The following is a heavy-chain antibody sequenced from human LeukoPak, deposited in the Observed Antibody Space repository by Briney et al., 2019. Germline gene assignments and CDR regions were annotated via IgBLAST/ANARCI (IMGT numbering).Heavy chain of an antibody. CDR3: AKSTYYDFWSGYRSYYYMDV. J-gene: IGHJ6*03. D-gene: IGHD3-3*01. Sequence: SVKVSCKASGYTFTSYGISWVRQAPGQGLEWMGGIIPIFGTANYAQKFQGRVTITTDESTSTAYMELSSLRSEDTAVYYCAKSTYYDFWSGYRSYYYMDVWGKGTTVTVSS. CDR1: GYTFTSYG. V-gene: IGHV1-69*05. CDR2: IIPIFGTA.